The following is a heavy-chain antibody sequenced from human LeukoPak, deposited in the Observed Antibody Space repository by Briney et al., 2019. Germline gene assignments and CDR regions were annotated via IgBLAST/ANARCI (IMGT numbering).Heavy chain of an antibody. Sequence: SVKVSRKASGGTFSSYAISWVRQAPGQGLEWMGRIIPIFGTANYAQKFQGRVTITTDESTSTAYMELGSLRSEDTAVYYCARGGYSQNWFDPWGQGTLVTVSS. D-gene: IGHD4-23*01. CDR2: IIPIFGTA. J-gene: IGHJ5*02. CDR1: GGTFSSYA. V-gene: IGHV1-69*05. CDR3: ARGGYSQNWFDP.